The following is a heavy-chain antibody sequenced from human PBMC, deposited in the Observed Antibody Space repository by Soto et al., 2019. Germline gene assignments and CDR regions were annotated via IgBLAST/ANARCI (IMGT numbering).Heavy chain of an antibody. CDR3: LGDWLHP. D-gene: IGHD7-27*01. Sequence: EVQLVASGGDLVKPGGSLRLACAGSGFSFRNAWMSWVRQAPGKGPEWIGRIKSESVGGTTDYGAPVKGRFTVSRDDSKNTVYLHMSSLKIEDTAVYYCLGDWLHPWGQGTLVTVSS. J-gene: IGHJ5*02. CDR2: IKSESVGGTT. CDR1: GFSFRNAW. V-gene: IGHV3-15*05.